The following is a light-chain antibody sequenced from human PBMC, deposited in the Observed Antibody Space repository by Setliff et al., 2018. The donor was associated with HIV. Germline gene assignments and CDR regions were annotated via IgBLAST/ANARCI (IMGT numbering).Light chain of an antibody. CDR3: TSYSTSTIPV. Sequence: QSALTQPRSVSGSPGQSVTISCTGTSGDVGAYNYVSWYQQHPAKAPILIIYEVTNRPSGVSNRFSGSKSGNTASLTISGLQAEDEADYYCTSYSTSTIPVFGGGTKVTVL. V-gene: IGLV2-14*01. CDR1: SGDVGAYNY. CDR2: EVT. J-gene: IGLJ3*02.